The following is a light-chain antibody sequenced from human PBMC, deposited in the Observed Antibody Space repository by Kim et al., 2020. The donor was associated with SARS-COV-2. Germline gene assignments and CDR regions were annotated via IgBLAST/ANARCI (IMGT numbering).Light chain of an antibody. V-gene: IGKV3-20*01. CDR3: QQYGSSPPVT. CDR2: GAS. J-gene: IGKJ4*01. CDR1: QSVSSSY. Sequence: PGERASLACRASQSVSSSYLAWYQQKPGQAPRLLIYGASSRATGIPDRCSGSGSGTDFTLTISRLEPEDFAVYYCQQYGSSPPVTFGGGTKVDIK.